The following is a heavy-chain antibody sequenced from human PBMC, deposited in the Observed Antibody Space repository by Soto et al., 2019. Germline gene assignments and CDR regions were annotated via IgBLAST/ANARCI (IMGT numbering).Heavy chain of an antibody. D-gene: IGHD6-6*01. Sequence: SETLSLTWTVSGGSISSSIYYWVWIRQPPGKGLEWIGSIYYSGGTYYNPSLKSRVTISVDTSKNRFSLKLSSVTAADTAVYYCARHEEQLDPFDYWGQGTLVTVSS. J-gene: IGHJ4*02. CDR1: GGSISSSIYY. CDR3: ARHEEQLDPFDY. CDR2: IYYSGGT. V-gene: IGHV4-39*01.